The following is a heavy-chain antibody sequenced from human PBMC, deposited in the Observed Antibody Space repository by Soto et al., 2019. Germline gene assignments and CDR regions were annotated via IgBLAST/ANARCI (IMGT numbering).Heavy chain of an antibody. CDR2: MYNTGST. D-gene: IGHD1-26*01. V-gene: IGHV4-59*08. CDR1: GGSISGYY. J-gene: IGHJ4*02. Sequence: SETLSLTCTVSGGSISGYYWSWIRQPPGKGLEWIGYMYNTGSTVYNPSLKSRINISVDTSKNQFSIKLSSVTAADTAVYFCARATDDRSEALLGSFFDYWSQGTLVTVSS. CDR3: ARATDDRSEALLGSFFDY.